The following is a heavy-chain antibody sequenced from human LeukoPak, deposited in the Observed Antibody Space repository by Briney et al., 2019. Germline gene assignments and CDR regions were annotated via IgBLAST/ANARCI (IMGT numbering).Heavy chain of an antibody. D-gene: IGHD2-8*01. V-gene: IGHV3-21*01. J-gene: IGHJ4*02. CDR3: AKDQIQYCTHGVCYPAY. CDR2: ISSSSSYI. CDR1: GFTFSSYS. Sequence: GGSLRLSCAASGFTFSSYSMNWVRQAPGKGLEWVSSISSSSSYIYYADSVKGRFTISRDNAKNSLYLQMNSLRAEDTAVYYCAKDQIQYCTHGVCYPAYWGQGTLVTVSS.